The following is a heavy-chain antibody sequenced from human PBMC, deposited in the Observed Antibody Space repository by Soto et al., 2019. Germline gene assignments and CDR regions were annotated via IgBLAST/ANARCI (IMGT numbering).Heavy chain of an antibody. V-gene: IGHV4-59*01. CDR3: ARFPRYRWNSPNPA. CDR2: VYYDGST. Sequence: SETLSLTCTVSGDSIIYYYWSWIRQPPGKGLEWIGYVYYDGSTNYNPSLESRVTMSIDTSKNQFSLKLSSVIAADTAVYYCARFPRYRWNSPNPAWSQGTLVTVSS. J-gene: IGHJ4*02. D-gene: IGHD1-7*01. CDR1: GDSIIYYY.